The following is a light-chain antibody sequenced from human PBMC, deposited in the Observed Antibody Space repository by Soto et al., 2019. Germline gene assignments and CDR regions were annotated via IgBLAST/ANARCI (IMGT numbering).Light chain of an antibody. CDR2: DNN. CDR1: SSNIGINA. Sequence: QAVVTQPPSASGTPGQRVTISCSGSSSNIGINAVNWYQQLPGTAPKLVIYDNNQRPSGVPDRFSGSKSGTSASLAISGLQSEDEADYYCAAWDDSLNGPVFGGGTKVTVL. J-gene: IGLJ2*01. V-gene: IGLV1-44*01. CDR3: AAWDDSLNGPV.